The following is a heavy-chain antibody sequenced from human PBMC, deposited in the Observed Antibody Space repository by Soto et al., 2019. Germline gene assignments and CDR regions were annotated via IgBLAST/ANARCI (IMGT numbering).Heavy chain of an antibody. Sequence: GGSLRLSCAASGFIFSNYAMHWVRQAPGKGLEWVAVISYDGSNKYYADSVKGRFTISRDNSKNTLYLQMNSLRAEDTAVYYSARDIFKNTPGIAVAGPNHGMDVWGQGTTVTVSS. V-gene: IGHV3-30-3*01. CDR2: ISYDGSNK. D-gene: IGHD6-19*01. J-gene: IGHJ6*02. CDR1: GFIFSNYA. CDR3: ARDIFKNTPGIAVAGPNHGMDV.